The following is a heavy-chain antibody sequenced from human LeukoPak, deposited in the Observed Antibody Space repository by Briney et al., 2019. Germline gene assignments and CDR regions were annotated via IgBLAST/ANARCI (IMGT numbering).Heavy chain of an antibody. V-gene: IGHV4-31*03. Sequence: SETLSLTCTVSGVSISSGGYYWSWIRQHPGKGLEWIGYILNSGDTYHNPSLKSRLTISLDTSKNQFSLKPTSVTAADTAVYYCASGDFSPGYFDYWGQGTLVTVSS. D-gene: IGHD3-3*01. CDR3: ASGDFSPGYFDY. J-gene: IGHJ4*02. CDR1: GVSISSGGYY. CDR2: ILNSGDT.